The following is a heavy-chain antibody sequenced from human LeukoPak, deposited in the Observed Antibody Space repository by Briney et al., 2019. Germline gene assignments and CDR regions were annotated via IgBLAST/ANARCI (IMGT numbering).Heavy chain of an antibody. CDR2: IIPIFGTA. V-gene: IGHV1-69*13. D-gene: IGHD2-2*01. CDR1: GGTFISYA. J-gene: IGHJ6*02. Sequence: SVKVSCKASGGTFISYAISWVRQAPGQGLERMGGIIPIFGTANYAQKFQGRVTITADESTSTAYMELSSLRSEDTAVYYCARVVVPAAIAPGMDVWGQGTTVTVSS. CDR3: ARVVVPAAIAPGMDV.